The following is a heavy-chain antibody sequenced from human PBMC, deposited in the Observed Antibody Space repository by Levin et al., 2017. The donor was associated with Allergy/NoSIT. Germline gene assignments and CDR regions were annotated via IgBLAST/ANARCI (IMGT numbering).Heavy chain of an antibody. CDR1: GGTFSSYA. CDR3: ARFAVGGSFDY. D-gene: IGHD2-2*01. CDR2: IIPILGIA. J-gene: IGHJ4*02. Sequence: SVKVSCKASGGTFSSYAISWVRQAPGQGLEWMGRIIPILGIANYAQKFQGRVTITADKSTSTAYMELSSLRSEDTAVYYCARFAVGGSFDYWGQGTLVTVSS. V-gene: IGHV1-69*04.